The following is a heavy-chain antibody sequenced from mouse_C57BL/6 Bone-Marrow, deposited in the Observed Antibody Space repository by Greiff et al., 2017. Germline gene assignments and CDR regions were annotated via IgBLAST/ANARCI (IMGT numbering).Heavy chain of an antibody. CDR3: TRTPFITTVVAPYWYVEV. J-gene: IGHJ1*03. V-gene: IGHV1-15*01. CDR1: GYTFTDYE. CDR2: IDPETGGT. Sequence: QVQLQQSGAELVRPGASVTLSCKASGYTFTDYEMHWVKQTPVHGLEWIGAIDPETGGTAYNQKFKGKAILTADNSSSTAYMELRSLTSEDAAVYYCTRTPFITTVVAPYWYVEVWGTGTTVTVSS. D-gene: IGHD1-1*01.